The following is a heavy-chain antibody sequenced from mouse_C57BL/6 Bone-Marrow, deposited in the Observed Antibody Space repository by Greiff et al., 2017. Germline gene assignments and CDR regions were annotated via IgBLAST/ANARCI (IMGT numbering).Heavy chain of an antibody. V-gene: IGHV1-54*01. CDR3: ARSFYYYGSPFAY. CDR1: GYAFTNYL. J-gene: IGHJ3*01. Sequence: VQLQESGAELVRPGTSVKVSCKASGYAFTNYLIEWVKQRPGQGLEWIGVINPGSGGTNYNEKFKGKATLTADKSSSTAYMQLSSLTSEDSAVYYCARSFYYYGSPFAYWGQGTLVTVSA. CDR2: INPGSGGT. D-gene: IGHD1-1*01.